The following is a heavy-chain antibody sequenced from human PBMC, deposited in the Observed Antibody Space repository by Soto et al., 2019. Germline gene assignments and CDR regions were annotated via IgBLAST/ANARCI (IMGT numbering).Heavy chain of an antibody. CDR1: GYALTRYH. Sequence: ASVKVSCKASGYALTRYHMRWVRQAPGQGLQWMGIINPSGGSTFYAQKFQGRVTMTRDTSTSTVYMDLSSLRSEDTAVYYCARVYCSGGGCYSIDYWGQGTLVTVSS. D-gene: IGHD2-15*01. J-gene: IGHJ4*02. CDR3: ARVYCSGGGCYSIDY. CDR2: INPSGGST. V-gene: IGHV1-46*03.